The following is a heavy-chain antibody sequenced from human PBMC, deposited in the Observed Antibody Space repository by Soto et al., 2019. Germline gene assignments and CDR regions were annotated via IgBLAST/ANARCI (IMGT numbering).Heavy chain of an antibody. D-gene: IGHD3-10*01. CDR2: INPSGGST. CDR1: GYTFTSYY. V-gene: IGHV1-46*03. Sequence: QVQLVQSGAEVKKPGASVKVSCKASGYTFTSYYMHWVRQAPGQGLAWMGIINPSGGSTSYAQKIQGRVTMTRDTSTSTVYVELSSLRSEDTAVYYCASRAGSGSYLDYWGQGTLVTVSS. CDR3: ASRAGSGSYLDY. J-gene: IGHJ4*02.